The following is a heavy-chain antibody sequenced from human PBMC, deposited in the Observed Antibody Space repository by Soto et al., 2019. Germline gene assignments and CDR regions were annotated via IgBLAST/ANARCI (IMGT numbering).Heavy chain of an antibody. Sequence: EVQLVESGGGLVQPGGSLRLSCAASGFTFSSYSMNWVRQAPGKGLEWVSYISSSSSTIYYADSVKGRFTISRDNAKNSLYLQINSLRAEDTAVYYCARDSAYCSGGSCYFDYWGQGTLVTVSS. J-gene: IGHJ4*02. CDR2: ISSSSSTI. D-gene: IGHD2-15*01. CDR3: ARDSAYCSGGSCYFDY. CDR1: GFTFSSYS. V-gene: IGHV3-48*01.